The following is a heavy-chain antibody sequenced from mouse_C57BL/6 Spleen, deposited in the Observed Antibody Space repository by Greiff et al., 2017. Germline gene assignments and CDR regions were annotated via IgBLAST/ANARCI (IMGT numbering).Heavy chain of an antibody. J-gene: IGHJ2*01. CDR2: IHPNSGST. Sequence: VQLQQSGAELVKPGASVKLSCKASGYTFTSYWMHWVKQRPGKGLEWIGMIHPNSGSTNYNEKFKSKATLTVDKSSSTAYMQLSSLTSYDSSVYYCSRSDYKGYFDYWGQGTTLTVSS. V-gene: IGHV1-64*01. CDR1: GYTFTSYW. D-gene: IGHD2-4*01. CDR3: SRSDYKGYFDY.